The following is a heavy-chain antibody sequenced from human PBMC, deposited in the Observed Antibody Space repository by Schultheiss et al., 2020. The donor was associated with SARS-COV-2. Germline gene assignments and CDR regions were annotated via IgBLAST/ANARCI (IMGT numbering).Heavy chain of an antibody. CDR1: GFTFGDYA. CDR3: ARGVVAAAGTHYYYYGMDV. Sequence: GGSLRLSCTASGFTFGDYAMSWVRQAPGKGLEWVSAISGSGGSTYYADSVKGRFTISRDNSENTLYLQMNSLRAEDTAVYYCARGVVAAAGTHYYYYGMDVWGQGTTVTVSS. V-gene: IGHV3-23*01. J-gene: IGHJ6*02. D-gene: IGHD6-13*01. CDR2: ISGSGGST.